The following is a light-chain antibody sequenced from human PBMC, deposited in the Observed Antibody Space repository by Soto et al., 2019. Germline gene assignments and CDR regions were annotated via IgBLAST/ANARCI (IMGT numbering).Light chain of an antibody. Sequence: QSVLTQAPSASGTPGQRVTISCSGSSSNIGSNTVTWYQQVPGTAPKLLIYSNDQRPSGVPDRFSGSKSGTSASLAIAGLQSEDEDDYYCAAWDDSLNGWVFGGGTKVTVL. V-gene: IGLV1-44*01. CDR1: SSNIGSNT. CDR2: SND. CDR3: AAWDDSLNGWV. J-gene: IGLJ3*02.